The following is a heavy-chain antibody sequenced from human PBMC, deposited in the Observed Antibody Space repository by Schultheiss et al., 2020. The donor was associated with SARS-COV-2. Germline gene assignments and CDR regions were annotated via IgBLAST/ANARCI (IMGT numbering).Heavy chain of an antibody. CDR2: ISSSGVTT. CDR1: GFTFSSYA. Sequence: GGSLRLSCAASGFTFSSYAMTWVRQAPGRGLEWVSAISSSGVTTYYADSVKGRFTISRDNSKNTLYLQMNSLRAEDTAVYYCAYGDYYGSGAFDYWGQGTLVTVSS. J-gene: IGHJ4*02. CDR3: AYGDYYGSGAFDY. D-gene: IGHD3-10*01. V-gene: IGHV3-23*01.